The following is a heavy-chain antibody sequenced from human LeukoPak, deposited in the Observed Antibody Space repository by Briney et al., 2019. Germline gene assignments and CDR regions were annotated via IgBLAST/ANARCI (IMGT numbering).Heavy chain of an antibody. CDR3: ARNKGGFDS. J-gene: IGHJ4*02. CDR1: GFTFSNDW. D-gene: IGHD1/OR15-1a*01. Sequence: GGSLRLSCAASGFTFSNDWMSWVRQAPGKGLEWVATIKLDGSEKYYVDSVKGRFTISRDNARESLYLQMNSLRAEDTAVYYCARNKGGFDSWGQGTLVTVSS. CDR2: IKLDGSEK. V-gene: IGHV3-7*01.